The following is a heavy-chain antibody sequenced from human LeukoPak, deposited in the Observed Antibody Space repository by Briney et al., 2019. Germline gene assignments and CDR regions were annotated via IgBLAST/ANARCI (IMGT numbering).Heavy chain of an antibody. D-gene: IGHD6-25*01. CDR1: GGSISSYY. CDR3: ARGAADFDY. J-gene: IGHJ4*02. V-gene: IGHV4-59*01. CDR2: IYYSGST. Sequence: KPSETLSLTCTISGGSISSYYWSWIRQPPGKGLEWIGYIYYSGSTNYNPSLKSRVTISVDTSKNQFSLKLSSVTAADTAVYYCARGAADFDYWGQGTLVTVSS.